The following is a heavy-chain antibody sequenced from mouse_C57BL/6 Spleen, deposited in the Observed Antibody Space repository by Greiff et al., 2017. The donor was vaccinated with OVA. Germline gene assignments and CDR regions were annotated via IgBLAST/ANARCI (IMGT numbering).Heavy chain of an antibody. CDR3: ARSTYFYAMDY. D-gene: IGHD5-5*01. CDR1: GFTIKNTY. J-gene: IGHJ4*01. Sequence: VQLQQSVAELVRPGASVKLSCTASGFTIKNTYMHWVKQSPEQGLEWIGRIDPANGYTKYAPKFQGKATITADTSSNTAYMQLLSLTSEDTAIYYCARSTYFYAMDYWGQGTSVTVSS. CDR2: IDPANGYT. V-gene: IGHV14-3*01.